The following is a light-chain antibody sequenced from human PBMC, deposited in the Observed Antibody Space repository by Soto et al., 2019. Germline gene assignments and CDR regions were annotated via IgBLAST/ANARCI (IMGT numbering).Light chain of an antibody. CDR2: ANT. V-gene: IGLV1-40*01. CDR3: SSYAGSSNV. CDR1: SSNIGANYD. Sequence: QSVLTQPPSVSGAPGQRVTISCTGSSSNIGANYDVHWYQVLPGTAPKLLIYANTNRPSGVPDRFSGSKFGTSASLAITGLQAEDEADYYCSSYAGSSNVFGTGTKVTVL. J-gene: IGLJ1*01.